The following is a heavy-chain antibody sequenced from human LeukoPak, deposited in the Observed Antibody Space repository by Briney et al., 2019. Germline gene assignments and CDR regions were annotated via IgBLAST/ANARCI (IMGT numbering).Heavy chain of an antibody. D-gene: IGHD3-22*01. J-gene: IGHJ4*02. V-gene: IGHV3-21*01. Sequence: GGSLRLSCAASGFTFSSYSMNWVRQAPGEGLEWVSSISSSSSYIYYADSVKGRFTISRDNAKNSLYLQMNSLRAEDTAVYYCAVSPSGYYYGVASYWGQGTLVTVSS. CDR2: ISSSSSYI. CDR1: GFTFSSYS. CDR3: AVSPSGYYYGVASY.